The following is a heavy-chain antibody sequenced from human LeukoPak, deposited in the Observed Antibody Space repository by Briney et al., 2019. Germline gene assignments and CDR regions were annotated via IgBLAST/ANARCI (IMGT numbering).Heavy chain of an antibody. V-gene: IGHV1-18*01. CDR1: GHTFSSYV. CDR2: FSAYNGNT. D-gene: IGHD2-2*02. Sequence: ASVEVSCKAFGHTFSSYVIIWLRQAPGQGLGWLGWFSAYNGNTKYAHKLQGRVNMTTDTSTSTAYMELRSLRSDDTAVYYCARDQGCSSTSCYRGYYYGMDVWGQGTTVTVSS. J-gene: IGHJ6*02. CDR3: ARDQGCSSTSCYRGYYYGMDV.